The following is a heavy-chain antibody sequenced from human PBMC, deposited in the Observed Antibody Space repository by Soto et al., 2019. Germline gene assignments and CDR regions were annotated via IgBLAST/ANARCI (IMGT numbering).Heavy chain of an antibody. CDR1: GGYFSGYY. J-gene: IGHJ4*02. V-gene: IGHV4-34*01. CDR3: ASRRGYY. D-gene: IGHD3-10*01. Sequence: QVQLQQCGAGLLKPSETLSLTCAVYGGYFSGYYWSWIRQPPGKGLEWIGEINHSASTNYNPSLKSRVTIAVDTSKNQFSLKLSSVTAADTAVYYCASRRGYYWGQGTLVTVSS. CDR2: INHSAST.